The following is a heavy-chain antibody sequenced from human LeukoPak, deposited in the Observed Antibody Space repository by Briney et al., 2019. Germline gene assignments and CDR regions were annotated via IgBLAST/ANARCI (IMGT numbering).Heavy chain of an antibody. CDR2: IYYSGST. Sequence: SETLSLTCTVSGGSIRSYYWSWIWQPPGKRLEWIGYIYYSGSTNYNPSLKSRVTISVDTSKNQFSLKLSSVTAADTAVYYCARDMGMGDFWSGYRFDYWGQGTPVTVSS. J-gene: IGHJ4*02. CDR3: ARDMGMGDFWSGYRFDY. CDR1: GGSIRSYY. V-gene: IGHV4-59*01. D-gene: IGHD3-3*01.